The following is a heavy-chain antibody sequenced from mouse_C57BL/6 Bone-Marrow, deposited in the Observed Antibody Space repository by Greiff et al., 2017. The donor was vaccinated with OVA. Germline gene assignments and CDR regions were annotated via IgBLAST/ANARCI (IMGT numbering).Heavy chain of an antibody. D-gene: IGHD1-1*01. CDR3: ARLGYYGSSYVFDY. Sequence: VQLQQSGPELVKPGASVKISCKASGYAFSSSWMNWVKQRPGKGLEWIGRIYPGDGDTNYNGKCKGKATLTADKSSSTAYMQLSSLTSEDSAVYFCARLGYYGSSYVFDYWGQGTTLTVSS. J-gene: IGHJ2*01. V-gene: IGHV1-82*01. CDR2: IYPGDGDT. CDR1: GYAFSSSW.